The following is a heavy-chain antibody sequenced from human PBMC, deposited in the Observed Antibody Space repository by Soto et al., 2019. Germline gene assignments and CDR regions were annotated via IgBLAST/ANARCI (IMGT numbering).Heavy chain of an antibody. J-gene: IGHJ4*02. V-gene: IGHV1-2*02. CDR1: GYTFTGYY. CDR3: ARDLRRSYYDSSGYYLNY. D-gene: IGHD3-22*01. Sequence: ASVQVSCKASGYTFTGYYMHWVRQAPGQGLEWMGWINSNSGSTNYAQKFQGRVTMTADESTSTAYMELSSLRSGDTAVYYCARDLRRSYYDSSGYYLNYRGQGTLVTGSS. CDR2: INSNSGST.